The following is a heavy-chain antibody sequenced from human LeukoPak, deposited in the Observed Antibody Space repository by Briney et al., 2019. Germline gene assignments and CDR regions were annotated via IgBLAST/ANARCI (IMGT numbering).Heavy chain of an antibody. V-gene: IGHV4-59*12. CDR3: ARARPSGYDSPNFDY. J-gene: IGHJ4*02. D-gene: IGHD5-12*01. CDR2: IYYAGNT. CDR1: GASLTNYY. Sequence: PSETLSLTCSVSGASLTNYYWTWIRQAPEKGLEWIGYIYYAGNTDYNPSLGGRVTISVDRSKNQFSLKLSSVTAADTAVYYCARARPSGYDSPNFDYWGQGTLVTVSS.